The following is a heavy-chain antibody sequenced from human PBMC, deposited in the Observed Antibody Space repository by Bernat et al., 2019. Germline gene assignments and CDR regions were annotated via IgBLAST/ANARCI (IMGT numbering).Heavy chain of an antibody. CDR1: GFTFSSYA. Sequence: VQLVESGGGLVQPGGSLRLSCAASGFTFSSYAMSWVRQAPGKGLEWVSAISGSGGSTYYADSVKGRFTISRDNSKNTLYLQMNSLRAEDTAVYYCAKWADYDFWSGYYIYFDYWGQGTLVTVSS. CDR2: ISGSGGST. CDR3: AKWADYDFWSGYYIYFDY. D-gene: IGHD3-3*01. J-gene: IGHJ4*02. V-gene: IGHV3-23*04.